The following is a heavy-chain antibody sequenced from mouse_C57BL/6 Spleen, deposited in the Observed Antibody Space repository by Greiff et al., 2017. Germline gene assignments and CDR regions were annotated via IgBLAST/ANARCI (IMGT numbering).Heavy chain of an antibody. D-gene: IGHD1-1*01. V-gene: IGHV5-17*01. CDR2: ISSGSSTI. J-gene: IGHJ2*01. Sequence: EVMLVESGGGLVKPGGSLKLSCAASGFTFSDYGMHWVRQAPEKGLEWVAYISSGSSTIYYADTVKGRFTISRDNAKNTLFLQMNSLRSEDTAMYYCAREGYYGSSYGYWGQGTTLTVSS. CDR1: GFTFSDYG. CDR3: AREGYYGSSYGY.